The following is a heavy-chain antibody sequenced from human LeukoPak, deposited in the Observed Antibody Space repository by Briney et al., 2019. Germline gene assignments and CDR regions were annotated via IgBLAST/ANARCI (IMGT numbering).Heavy chain of an antibody. CDR1: GGSISSSSYY. V-gene: IGHV4-39*07. D-gene: IGHD3-16*02. J-gene: IGHJ4*02. CDR3: ARGTQDYVWGSYRYNYYFDY. Sequence: PSETLSLTCTVSGGSISSSSYYWSWMRQPPGKGLKWCGSIYYSGSTYYNPPLKSRVTISVDTSQNPISLKLSSVTAADTAVYYCARGTQDYVWGSYRYNYYFDYWGQGTLVTVSS. CDR2: IYYSGST.